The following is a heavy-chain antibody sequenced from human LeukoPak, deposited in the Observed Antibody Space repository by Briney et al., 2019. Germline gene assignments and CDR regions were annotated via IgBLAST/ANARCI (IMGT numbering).Heavy chain of an antibody. CDR1: GYTFTSYY. CDR2: INPISGGT. J-gene: IGHJ3*02. CDR3: AREGYDLDAFDI. V-gene: IGHV1-2*04. Sequence: ASVKVSCKASGYTFTSYYMHWVRQAPGQGLEWMGWINPISGGTNYAQTFQGWVTMTRDTSISTAYMELRLRSDDTAIYYCAREGYDLDAFDIWGQGTMVTVSS. D-gene: IGHD3-22*01.